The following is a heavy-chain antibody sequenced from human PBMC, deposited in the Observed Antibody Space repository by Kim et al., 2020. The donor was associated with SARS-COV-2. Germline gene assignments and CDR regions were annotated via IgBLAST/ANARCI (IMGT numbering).Heavy chain of an antibody. CDR2: ISASGRST. Sequence: GGSLRLSCAASKFTFSSYAMSWVRQAPGMGLEWVSIISASGRSTYYANSVKGRFTISRDNSKKTVYLQMNSLRADDTAIYYCANNYGDLSFEYWGQGTLV. D-gene: IGHD4-17*01. J-gene: IGHJ4*02. V-gene: IGHV3-23*01. CDR1: KFTFSSYA. CDR3: ANNYGDLSFEY.